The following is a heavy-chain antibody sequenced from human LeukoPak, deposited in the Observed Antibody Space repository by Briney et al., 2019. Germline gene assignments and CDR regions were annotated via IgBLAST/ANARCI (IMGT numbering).Heavy chain of an antibody. D-gene: IGHD6-13*01. Sequence: ASVKVSCKASGYTFTSYYMHWVRQAPGQGLEWMGIINPSGGSTSYAQKFQGRVTMTMDMSTSTVYMELSSLRSEDTAVYYCARGIAAAGTGEDKDYWGQGTLVTVSS. CDR2: INPSGGST. CDR3: ARGIAAAGTGEDKDY. V-gene: IGHV1-46*01. CDR1: GYTFTSYY. J-gene: IGHJ4*02.